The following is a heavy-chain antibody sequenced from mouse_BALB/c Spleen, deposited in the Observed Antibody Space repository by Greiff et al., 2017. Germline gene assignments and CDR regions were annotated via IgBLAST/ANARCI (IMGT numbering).Heavy chain of an antibody. V-gene: IGHV1-7*01. CDR1: GYTFTSYW. D-gene: IGHD2-14*01. J-gene: IGHJ3*01. Sequence: VQLQESGAELAKPGASVKMSCKASGYTFTSYWMHWVKQRPGQGLEWIGYINPSTGYTEYNQKFKDKATLTADKSSSTAYMQLSSLTSEDSAVYYCANRYGAYGGKGTLVTVSA. CDR2: INPSTGYT. CDR3: ANRYGAY.